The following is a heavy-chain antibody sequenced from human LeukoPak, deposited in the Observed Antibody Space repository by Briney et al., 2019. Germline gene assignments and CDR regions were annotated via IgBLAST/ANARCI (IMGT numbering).Heavy chain of an antibody. J-gene: IGHJ4*02. CDR2: INHSGST. D-gene: IGHD4-11*01. V-gene: IGHV4-34*01. CDR1: GGSFSGHY. CDR3: TRWPVTTENYFDY. Sequence: SETLSLTCAVSGGSFSGHYWSWIRQPPGMGLEWIGEINHSGSTNYSPSLKSRVTISVDTSKNQFSLKLSSVTAADTAVYYCTRWPVTTENYFDYWGQGTLVTVSS.